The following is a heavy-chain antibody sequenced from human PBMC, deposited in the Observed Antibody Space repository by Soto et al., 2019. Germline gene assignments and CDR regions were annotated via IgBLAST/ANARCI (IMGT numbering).Heavy chain of an antibody. CDR2: INAGNGNT. J-gene: IGHJ4*02. V-gene: IGHV1-3*05. Sequence: QVQLVQSGAEEKKPGASVKVSCKASGYTFTGYAMHWVRQAPGQRLEWMGWINAGNGNTKYSQKFQGRVTITRDTSASTAYMELSSLGSEDTAVYYCARAVAVAADFDYLGQVTLVTVSS. D-gene: IGHD6-19*01. CDR1: GYTFTGYA. CDR3: ARAVAVAADFDY.